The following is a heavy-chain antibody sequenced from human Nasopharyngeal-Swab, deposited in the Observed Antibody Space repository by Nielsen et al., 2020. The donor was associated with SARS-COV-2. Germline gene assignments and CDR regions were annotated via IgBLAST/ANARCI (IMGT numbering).Heavy chain of an antibody. CDR2: ISSSSSYI. CDR3: ARGPRGVYSGSYYDY. Sequence: GESLKISCAAPGFTFSSYSMNWVRQAPGKGLEWVSSISSSSSYIYYADSVKGRFTISRDNAKNSLYLQMNSLRAEDTAVYYCARGPRGVYSGSYYDYWGQGTLVTVSS. J-gene: IGHJ4*02. CDR1: GFTFSSYS. V-gene: IGHV3-21*01. D-gene: IGHD1-26*01.